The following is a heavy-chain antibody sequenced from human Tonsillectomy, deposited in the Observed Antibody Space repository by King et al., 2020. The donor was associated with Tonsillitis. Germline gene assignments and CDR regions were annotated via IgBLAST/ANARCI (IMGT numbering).Heavy chain of an antibody. CDR2: MSGAGART. CDR1: GFTFSTYA. D-gene: IGHD3-3*01. CDR3: AKCPYDFRSGGLYYAMDV. V-gene: IGHV3-23*04. Sequence: VQLVESGGGLVQPGGSLRLSCAASGFTFSTYAMTWVRQAPGKGLEWVSVMSGAGARTYHADSVKGRFTISRDNSKNTLYLQMNSLRAEDTAVYYGAKCPYDFRSGGLYYAMDVWGQGTTVTVSS. J-gene: IGHJ6*02.